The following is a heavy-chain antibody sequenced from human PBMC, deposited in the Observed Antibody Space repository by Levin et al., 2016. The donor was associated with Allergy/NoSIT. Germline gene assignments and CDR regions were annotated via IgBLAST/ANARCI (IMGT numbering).Heavy chain of an antibody. D-gene: IGHD3-10*01. CDR3: AAVYGSGSYYPY. Sequence: SVKVSCKASGGTFSSYAISWVRQAPGQGLEWMGGIIPIFGTANYAQKFQGRVTITADKSTSTAYMELSSLRSEDTAVYYCAAVYGSGSYYPYWGQGTLVTVSS. J-gene: IGHJ4*02. V-gene: IGHV1-69*06. CDR1: GGTFSSYA. CDR2: IIPIFGTA.